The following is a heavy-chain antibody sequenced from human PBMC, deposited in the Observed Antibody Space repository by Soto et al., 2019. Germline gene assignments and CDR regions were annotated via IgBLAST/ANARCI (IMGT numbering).Heavy chain of an antibody. CDR1: GYSFTSYW. CDR3: ARHGIRFLEWLFDKYYYYGMDV. V-gene: IGHV5-51*01. CDR2: IYPGDSDT. D-gene: IGHD3-3*01. J-gene: IGHJ6*02. Sequence: GESLKISCKGSGYSFTSYWIGWVRQMPGKGLEWMGIIYPGDSDTRYSPSFQGQVTISADKSISTAYLQWSSLKASDTAMYYCARHGIRFLEWLFDKYYYYGMDVWGQGTTVTVSS.